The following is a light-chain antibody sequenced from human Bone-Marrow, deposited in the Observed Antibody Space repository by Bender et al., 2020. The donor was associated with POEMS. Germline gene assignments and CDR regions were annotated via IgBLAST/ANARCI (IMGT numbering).Light chain of an antibody. J-gene: IGLJ3*02. CDR3: NSRASSDFDRV. Sequence: SSVLTQDPAVSVALGETVTITCQGDSLRSYYGSWSQQKPGQGPVFVVYGENIRPSRIPDRFSGSTSGNTASLTISGAQAEDEADYYCNSRASSDFDRVFGGGTKLTVL. CDR1: SLRSYY. V-gene: IGLV3-19*01. CDR2: GEN.